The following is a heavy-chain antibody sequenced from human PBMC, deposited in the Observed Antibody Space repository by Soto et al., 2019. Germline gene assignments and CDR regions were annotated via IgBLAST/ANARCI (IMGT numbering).Heavy chain of an antibody. D-gene: IGHD3-9*01. CDR2: ISAYNGNT. V-gene: IGHV1-18*01. Sequence: WASVKVSCKASGYTFTSYGISWVRQAPGQGLEWMGWISAYNGNTNYAQKLQGRVTMTTDTSTSTAYMELRSLRSDDTAVYYCARVEFSGYYDILTGYYYFDYWGQGTLVTVSS. J-gene: IGHJ4*02. CDR3: ARVEFSGYYDILTGYYYFDY. CDR1: GYTFTSYG.